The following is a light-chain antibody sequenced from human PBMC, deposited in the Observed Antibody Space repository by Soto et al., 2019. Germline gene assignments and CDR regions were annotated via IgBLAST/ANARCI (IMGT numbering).Light chain of an antibody. CDR3: QQYGASPLT. J-gene: IGKJ4*01. CDR2: RAS. CDR1: QSVSSDY. Sequence: EIVLTQSPGTLSLSPGDRAPLSCRASQSVSSDYVAWYQQKPGQTPNVLIYRASIRATGIPDRFSGSGSGTDFTLTISRLEPEDFAVYYCQQYGASPLTFGGGTKVDIK. V-gene: IGKV3-20*01.